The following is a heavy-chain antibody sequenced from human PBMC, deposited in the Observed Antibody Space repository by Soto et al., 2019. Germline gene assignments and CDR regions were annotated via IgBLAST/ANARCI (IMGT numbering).Heavy chain of an antibody. J-gene: IGHJ4*02. D-gene: IGHD3-16*02. V-gene: IGHV4-39*01. Sequence: PSETLSLTCTVSGGSISSSSYYWGWIRQPPGKGLEWIGSIYYSGSTYYNPSLKSRVTISVDTSKNQFSLKLSSVTAADTAVYYCARHQSYDYVWGSYRRSFDYWGQGTLVTVSS. CDR2: IYYSGST. CDR3: ARHQSYDYVWGSYRRSFDY. CDR1: GGSISSSSYY.